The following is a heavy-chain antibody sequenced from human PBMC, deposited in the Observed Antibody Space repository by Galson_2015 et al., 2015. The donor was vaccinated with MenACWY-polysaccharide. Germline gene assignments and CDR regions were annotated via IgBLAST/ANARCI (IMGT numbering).Heavy chain of an antibody. CDR3: AREPTYDRSFGWFDS. J-gene: IGHJ5*01. Sequence: LSLTCTVSGDSVASVTSYWGWLRQSPGKGLEWIGYMSYSGRANYNPSIRSRVTISIDTSKNQFSLSLTSVTAADSAMYYCAREPTYDRSFGWFDSWGQGTLVTVSS. D-gene: IGHD3-22*01. CDR1: GDSVASVTSY. V-gene: IGHV4-61*01. CDR2: MSYSGRA.